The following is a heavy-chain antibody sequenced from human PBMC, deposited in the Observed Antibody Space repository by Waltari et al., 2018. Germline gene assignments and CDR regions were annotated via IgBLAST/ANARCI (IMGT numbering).Heavy chain of an antibody. CDR2: IIPILGIA. CDR1: GGTFSSYT. CDR3: ARLGGWELQSDTERYFDL. D-gene: IGHD1-26*01. Sequence: QVQLVQSGAEVKKPGSSVKVSCKASGGTFSSYTISWVRQAPGQGLEWMGRIIPILGIANYAQKFQGRVTITADKSTSTAYMELSSLRSEDTAVYYCARLGGWELQSDTERYFDLWGRGTLVTVSS. V-gene: IGHV1-69*02. J-gene: IGHJ2*01.